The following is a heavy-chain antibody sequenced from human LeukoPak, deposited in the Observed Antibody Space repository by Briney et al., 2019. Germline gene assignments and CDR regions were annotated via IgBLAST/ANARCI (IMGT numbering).Heavy chain of an antibody. CDR3: ARYYYDSSGYSYYYYYMDV. D-gene: IGHD3-22*01. CDR1: GFTFDDYG. V-gene: IGHV3-20*04. Sequence: GGSLGLSCAASGFTFDDYGMSWVRQAPGKGLEWVSGINWNGGSTGYADSVKGRFTISRDNAKNSLYLQMNSLRAEDTALYYCARYYYDSSGYSYYYYYMDVWGKGTTVTVSS. CDR2: INWNGGST. J-gene: IGHJ6*03.